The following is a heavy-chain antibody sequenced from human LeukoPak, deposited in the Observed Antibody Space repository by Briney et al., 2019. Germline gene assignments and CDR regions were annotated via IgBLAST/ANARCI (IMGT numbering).Heavy chain of an antibody. CDR1: GVSISSTSFF. Sequence: PSETLSLTCTVSGVSISSTSFFWGLIRQPPGKGLEWIASIYKTGSTYYNPSLKSRATISVDTSKNQFSLKLTSVTAADTAVYYCARILNFYDTTGPVFDYWGQGTLVTVPS. CDR2: IYKTGST. CDR3: ARILNFYDTTGPVFDY. V-gene: IGHV4-39*07. J-gene: IGHJ4*02. D-gene: IGHD3-22*01.